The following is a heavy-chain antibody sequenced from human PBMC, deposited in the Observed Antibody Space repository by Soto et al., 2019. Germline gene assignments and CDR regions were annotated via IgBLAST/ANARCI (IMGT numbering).Heavy chain of an antibody. Sequence: GGSLRLSCEASGFTFSSYAMSWVRQAPGKGLEWVSASSGSGDSPYYADSVKGRFTISRDNSKNTLYLQMNSLRAEDTALYYCAKRFYFDSSGSPPNPYYYYAMDVWGQGTTVTVSS. CDR1: GFTFSSYA. CDR3: AKRFYFDSSGSPPNPYYYYAMDV. J-gene: IGHJ6*02. CDR2: SSGSGDSP. V-gene: IGHV3-23*01. D-gene: IGHD3-22*01.